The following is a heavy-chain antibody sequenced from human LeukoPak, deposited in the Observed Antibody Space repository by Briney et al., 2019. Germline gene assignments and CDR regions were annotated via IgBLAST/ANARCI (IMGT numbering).Heavy chain of an antibody. V-gene: IGHV3-30-3*01. Sequence: PGGSLRLSCAASGFTFSSYAMHWVRQAPGKGLEWVAVISYDGSNKYYADSVKGRFPISRDNSKNTLYLQMNSLRAEDTAVYYCARTYDILTGHFDYWGQGTLVTVSS. J-gene: IGHJ4*02. CDR2: ISYDGSNK. CDR3: ARTYDILTGHFDY. D-gene: IGHD3-9*01. CDR1: GFTFSSYA.